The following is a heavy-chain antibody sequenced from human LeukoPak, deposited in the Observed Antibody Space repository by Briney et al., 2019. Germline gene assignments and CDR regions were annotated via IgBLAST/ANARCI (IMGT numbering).Heavy chain of an antibody. D-gene: IGHD3-10*01. CDR3: ASTVSGFGELNY. CDR1: GFTVSSNY. V-gene: IGHV3-66*02. CDR2: IYSGGST. Sequence: PGGSLRLSCAASGFTVSSNYMSWVRQAPGKGLEWVSVIYSGGSTYYADSVKGRFTISRGNSKNTLYLQMNSLRAEDTAVYYYASTVSGFGELNYWGQGTLVTVSS. J-gene: IGHJ4*02.